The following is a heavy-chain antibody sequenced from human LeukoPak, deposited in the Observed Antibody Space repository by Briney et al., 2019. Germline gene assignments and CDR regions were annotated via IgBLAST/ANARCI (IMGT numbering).Heavy chain of an antibody. CDR1: GYTFTSYD. CDR2: MNPNSGNT. Sequence: ASVKVSCKASGYTFTSYDINWVRQATGQGLEWMGWMNPNSGNTGYAQKFQGRVTITRNTSISTAYMELSSLRSEDTAVYYCARVFPEQQLVGPSFDPWGQGTLVTVSS. CDR3: ARVFPEQQLVGPSFDP. V-gene: IGHV1-8*03. D-gene: IGHD6-13*01. J-gene: IGHJ5*02.